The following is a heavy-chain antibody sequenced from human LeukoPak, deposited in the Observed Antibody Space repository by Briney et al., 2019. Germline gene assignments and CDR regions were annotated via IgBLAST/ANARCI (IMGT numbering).Heavy chain of an antibody. CDR3: AGTTDYGGNNRVFYY. D-gene: IGHD4-23*01. V-gene: IGHV5-51*01. J-gene: IGHJ4*02. Sequence: GESLKISCKGSGYSFTSYWIGWVRQMPGKGLEWMGIIYPGDSDTRYSSSFQGQVTISADKSISTAYLQWSSLKASDTAMYYCAGTTDYGGNNRVFYYWGQGTLVTVSS. CDR1: GYSFTSYW. CDR2: IYPGDSDT.